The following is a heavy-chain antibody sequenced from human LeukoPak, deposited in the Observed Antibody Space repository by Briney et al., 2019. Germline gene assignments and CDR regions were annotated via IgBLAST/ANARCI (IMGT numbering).Heavy chain of an antibody. CDR1: GFTFDDYA. CDR2: ISGDGGST. D-gene: IGHD6-13*01. V-gene: IGHV3-43*02. CDR3: ARDRAAADLDY. Sequence: AGCLRLSCAASGFTFDDYAMHWVRQAPGKGLEWVSLISGDGGSTYYADSVKGRFTISRDNSKNTLYLQMNSLRAEDTAVYYCARDRAAADLDYWGQGTLVTVSS. J-gene: IGHJ4*02.